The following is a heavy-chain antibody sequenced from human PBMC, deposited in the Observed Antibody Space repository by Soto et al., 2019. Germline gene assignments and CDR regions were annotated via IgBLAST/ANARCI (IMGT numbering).Heavy chain of an antibody. V-gene: IGHV3-30*18. D-gene: IGHD6-13*01. CDR3: AKDRNRGAAVYCFDY. CDR1: GFTFSNYG. J-gene: IGHJ4*02. Sequence: GGSLRLSCAASGFTFSNYGMHWVRQAPGKGLEWVAVISDDGRDKHHAGPVKGRFTITRDNSKNTLYLIMDSLRPEDSAAYYCAKDRNRGAAVYCFDYWGQGTLVTVSS. CDR2: ISDDGRDK.